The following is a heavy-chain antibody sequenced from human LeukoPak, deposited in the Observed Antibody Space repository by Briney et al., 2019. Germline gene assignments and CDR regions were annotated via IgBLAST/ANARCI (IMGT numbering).Heavy chain of an antibody. CDR3: AKVASSGYLGYFDY. V-gene: IGHV4-39*07. D-gene: IGHD3-22*01. J-gene: IGHJ4*02. CDR2: IFYSGST. CDR1: GGSISSYY. Sequence: SETLSLTCTVSGGSISSYYWGWVRQPPGKGLEWIGSIFYSGSTYYNPSLKSRVTISVDTSKNQFSLKLSSVTAADTAVYYCAKVASSGYLGYFDYWGQGTLVTVAS.